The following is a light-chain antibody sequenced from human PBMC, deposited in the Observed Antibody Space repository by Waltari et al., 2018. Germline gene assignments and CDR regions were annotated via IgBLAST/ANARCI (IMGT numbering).Light chain of an antibody. V-gene: IGLV2-11*01. Sequence: QSALTQPRSVSGSPGQSVTISCTGIYVGGYDYFPWYQQYPGKAPKLIISRVTKRPSGVPDRFSGSRSGNTASLTISGLQAEDEADYYCCSNAGSHTYFFGPGTKVTVL. CDR1: YVGGYDY. J-gene: IGLJ1*01. CDR3: CSNAGSHTYF. CDR2: RVT.